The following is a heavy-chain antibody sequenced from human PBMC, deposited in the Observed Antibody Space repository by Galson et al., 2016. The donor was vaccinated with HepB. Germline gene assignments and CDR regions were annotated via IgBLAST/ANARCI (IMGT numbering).Heavy chain of an antibody. D-gene: IGHD6-19*01. J-gene: IGHJ3*02. V-gene: IGHV3-23*01. CDR1: GFTFSSYA. CDR2: VSGSGVST. Sequence: SLRLSCAASGFTFSSYAMSWVRQAPGKGLEWLSSVSGSGVSTNYADSVKGRITISRANSKNTLYLEMNSLRAEDTAVYYCAKHYSSGWYAAFDIWGQGIKVIVSA. CDR3: AKHYSSGWYAAFDI.